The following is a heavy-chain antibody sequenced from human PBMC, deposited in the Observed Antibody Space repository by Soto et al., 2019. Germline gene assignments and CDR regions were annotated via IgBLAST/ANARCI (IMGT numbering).Heavy chain of an antibody. CDR1: GFTFSSYA. V-gene: IGHV3-23*01. Sequence: VQLLESGGGLVQPGGSLRLSCAASGFTFSSYAMSWVRQAPGKGLEWVSAISGSGGSTYYADSVKGRFTISRDNSKNTLYLQMNSLRAEDTAVYYCAKIYGDYVSLYYYGMDVWGQGTTVTVSS. J-gene: IGHJ6*02. D-gene: IGHD4-17*01. CDR3: AKIYGDYVSLYYYGMDV. CDR2: ISGSGGST.